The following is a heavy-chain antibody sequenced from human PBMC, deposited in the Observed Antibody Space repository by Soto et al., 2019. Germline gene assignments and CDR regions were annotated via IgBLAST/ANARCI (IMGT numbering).Heavy chain of an antibody. J-gene: IGHJ4*02. D-gene: IGHD6-6*01. CDR1: GYNFISSE. CDR2: MNPHTGET. CDR3: AKKHSGSSLAY. Sequence: ASVKVSCKTSGYNFISSEISWVRQAPGQGLELMGWMNPHTGETDATRKFQGRLTMTRNTSINTAYLELSSLTSEDTAVYYCAKKHSGSSLAYWGQGSLVTVSS. V-gene: IGHV1-8*02.